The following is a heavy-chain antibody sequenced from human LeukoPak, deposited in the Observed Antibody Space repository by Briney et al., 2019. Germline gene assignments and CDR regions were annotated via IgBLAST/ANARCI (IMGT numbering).Heavy chain of an antibody. J-gene: IGHJ3*02. CDR1: GFTFSSYS. Sequence: PGGSLRLSCAASGFTFSSYSMNWVRQAPGKGLEWVSSISSSSSYIYYADSVKGRFTISRDNAKNSLYLQMNSLRAEDTAVYYCARDLGIAVAFNFGAFDIWGRGTMVTVSS. D-gene: IGHD6-19*01. CDR2: ISSSSSYI. V-gene: IGHV3-21*01. CDR3: ARDLGIAVAFNFGAFDI.